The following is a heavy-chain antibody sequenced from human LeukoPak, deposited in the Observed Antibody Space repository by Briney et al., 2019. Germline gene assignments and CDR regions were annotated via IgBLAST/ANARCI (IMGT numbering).Heavy chain of an antibody. J-gene: IGHJ4*02. D-gene: IGHD3-10*01. CDR2: IYTSGST. V-gene: IGHV4-4*07. CDR1: GGSISSYY. Sequence: SETLSLTCTVSGGSISSYYWSWIRQPAGKGLEWIGRIYTSGSTNYNPSLKSRVTISVDKSKNQFSLKLSSVTAADTAVYYCARAGAYYYGSGSYYPLDYWGQGTLVTVSS. CDR3: ARAGAYYYGSGSYYPLDY.